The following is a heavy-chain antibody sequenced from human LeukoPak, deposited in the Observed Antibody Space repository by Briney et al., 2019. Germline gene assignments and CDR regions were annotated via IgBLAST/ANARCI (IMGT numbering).Heavy chain of an antibody. CDR1: GGSISRNY. Sequence: SETLSLTCTVSGGSISRNYWSWIRQPPGKGLEWIGYIYYSGSTNYNPSLKSRVTISEDSAKNQFSLKLSSVTAADTAVYYCARSYSSYDSNAFDIWGQGTTVTVSS. CDR2: IYYSGST. V-gene: IGHV4-59*01. J-gene: IGHJ3*02. CDR3: ARSYSSYDSNAFDI. D-gene: IGHD5-12*01.